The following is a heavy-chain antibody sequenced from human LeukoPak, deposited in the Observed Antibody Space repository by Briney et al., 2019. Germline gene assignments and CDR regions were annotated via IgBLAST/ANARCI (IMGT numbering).Heavy chain of an antibody. CDR3: AREGDDILTGYGPWDY. CDR2: INPSGGST. Sequence: ASVKVSCKASGYTFTSYYMHWVRQAPGQGLEWMGIINPSGGSTSYAQKFQGRVTMTRDTSTSTVYMELSSLRSEDTAVYYCAREGDDILTGYGPWDYWSQGTLVTVSS. V-gene: IGHV1-46*01. D-gene: IGHD3-9*01. CDR1: GYTFTSYY. J-gene: IGHJ4*02.